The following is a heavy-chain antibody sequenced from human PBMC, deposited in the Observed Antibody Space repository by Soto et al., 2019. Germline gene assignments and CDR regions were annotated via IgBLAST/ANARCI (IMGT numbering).Heavy chain of an antibody. D-gene: IGHD4-17*01. V-gene: IGHV4-34*01. CDR2: INHSGST. Sequence: SETLSLTCAVYGGSFSGYYWSWIRQPPGKGLGWIGEINHSGSTNYNPSLKSRVTISVDTSKNQFSLKLSSVTAADTAVYYCARFYRPTVTTGLYYYYYYGMDVWGQGTTVTVSS. CDR3: ARFYRPTVTTGLYYYYYYGMDV. J-gene: IGHJ6*02. CDR1: GGSFSGYY.